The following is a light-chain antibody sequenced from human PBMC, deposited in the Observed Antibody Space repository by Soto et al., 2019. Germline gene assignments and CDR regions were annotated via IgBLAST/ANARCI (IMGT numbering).Light chain of an antibody. CDR3: AAWDDSLTGYV. Sequence: QSVLTQPPSISATPGQGVTISCSGSSSNVGDNSVNWYQQFPGTAPKLLIYGIHQRPSGVPDRFSGSKSGTSASLAISGLQSEDEADYYCAAWDDSLTGYVFGTGTKVTVL. CDR1: SSNVGDNS. CDR2: GIH. J-gene: IGLJ1*01. V-gene: IGLV1-44*01.